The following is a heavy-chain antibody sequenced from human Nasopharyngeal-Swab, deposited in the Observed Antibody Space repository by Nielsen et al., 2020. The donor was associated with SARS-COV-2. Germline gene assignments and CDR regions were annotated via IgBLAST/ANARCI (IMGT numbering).Heavy chain of an antibody. CDR3: ARDSQLGLRSEDYYYYGMDV. CDR1: GFTFSSYW. J-gene: IGHJ6*02. D-gene: IGHD1-7*01. CDR2: IKQDGSEK. Sequence: ESLKISCAASGFTFSSYWMSWVRQAPGKGLEGVANIKQDGSEKYYVDTVKGRFTISRDNAKNSLYLQMNSLRAEDTAVYYCARDSQLGLRSEDYYYYGMDVWGQGTTVTVSS. V-gene: IGHV3-7*03.